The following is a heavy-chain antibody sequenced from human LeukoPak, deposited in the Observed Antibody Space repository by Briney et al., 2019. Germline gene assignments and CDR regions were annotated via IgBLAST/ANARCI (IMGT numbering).Heavy chain of an antibody. CDR1: GYTLTSYG. CDR3: ARDLPRLGELSSIDY. D-gene: IGHD3-16*02. V-gene: IGHV1-18*01. Sequence: ASVKVSCKASGYTLTSYGISWVRQAPGQGLEWMGWISAYNGNTNYAQKLQGRVTMTTDTSTSTAYMEPRSLRSDDTAVYYCARDLPRLGELSSIDYWGQGTLVTVSS. CDR2: ISAYNGNT. J-gene: IGHJ4*02.